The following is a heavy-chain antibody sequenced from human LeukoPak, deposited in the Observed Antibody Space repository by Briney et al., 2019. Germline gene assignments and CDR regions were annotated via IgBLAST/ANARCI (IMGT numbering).Heavy chain of an antibody. CDR1: GYSISSGYY. V-gene: IGHV4-38-2*01. Sequence: PSETLSLTCAVSGYSISSGYYWGWIRQPPGKGLEWIGYIYYSGSTNYNPSLKSRVTISVDTSKNQFSLKLSSVAAADTAVYYCARSIVVVPAAHMGGWFDPWGQGTLVTVSS. CDR2: IYYSGST. D-gene: IGHD2-2*01. J-gene: IGHJ5*02. CDR3: ARSIVVVPAAHMGGWFDP.